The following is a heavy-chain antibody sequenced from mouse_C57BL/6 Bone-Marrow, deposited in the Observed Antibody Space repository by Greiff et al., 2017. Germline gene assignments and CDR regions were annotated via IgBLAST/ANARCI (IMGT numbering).Heavy chain of an antibody. Sequence: VQLQQPGAELVKPGASVKLSCKASGYTFTSYWMHWVKQRPGRGLEWIGRIDPTSGGTKYNEQFKSKSTLTVDKPSNPAYMQLSSLTSEDSAVYYCARGRLSHSAYWGQGTLVTVAA. CDR3: ARGRLSHSAY. V-gene: IGHV1-72*01. CDR2: IDPTSGGT. CDR1: GYTFTSYW. J-gene: IGHJ3*01.